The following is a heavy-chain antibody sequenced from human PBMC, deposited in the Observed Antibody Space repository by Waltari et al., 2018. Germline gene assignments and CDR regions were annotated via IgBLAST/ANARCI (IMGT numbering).Heavy chain of an antibody. Sequence: QVQLQESGPGLVKPSETLSLTCTVSGGSISSYYWSWIRQPPGKGLEWIGYIYYSGSTNYNPSLKSRVTISVDTSKNQFSLKLSSVTAADTAVYYCARRGYSSSGWDYWGQGTLVTVSS. CDR2: IYYSGST. CDR1: GGSISSYY. J-gene: IGHJ4*02. CDR3: ARRGYSSSGWDY. D-gene: IGHD6-6*01. V-gene: IGHV4-59*08.